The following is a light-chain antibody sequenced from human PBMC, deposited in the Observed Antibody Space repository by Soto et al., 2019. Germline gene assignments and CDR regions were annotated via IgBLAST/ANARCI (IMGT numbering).Light chain of an antibody. V-gene: IGLV2-8*01. Sequence: QSVLTQPPSASGSPGQSVTISCTGTSSDVGGYNYVSWYQQHPGKAPKLMIYEITKRPSGVPDRFSGSKSGNTASLTVSGLQAEDEADYYCSSYAGNSIVVFGGGTKLTVL. J-gene: IGLJ2*01. CDR2: EIT. CDR1: SSDVGGYNY. CDR3: SSYAGNSIVV.